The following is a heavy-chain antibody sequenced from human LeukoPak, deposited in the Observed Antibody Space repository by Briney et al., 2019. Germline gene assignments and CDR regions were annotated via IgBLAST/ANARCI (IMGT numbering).Heavy chain of an antibody. V-gene: IGHV4-39*07. CDR1: GGSISSSSYY. J-gene: IGHJ4*02. CDR3: ASRKCSGGSCYFGY. Sequence: SETLSLTCTVSGGSISSSSYYWGWIRQPPGKGLEWIGSIYYSGSTYYNPSLKSRVTISVDTSKNQFSLKLSSVTAADTAVYYCASRKCSGGSCYFGYWGQGTLVTVSS. CDR2: IYYSGST. D-gene: IGHD2-15*01.